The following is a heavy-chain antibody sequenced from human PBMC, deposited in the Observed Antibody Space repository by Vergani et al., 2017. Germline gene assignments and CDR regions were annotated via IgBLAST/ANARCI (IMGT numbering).Heavy chain of an antibody. V-gene: IGHV1-69*04. CDR2: IIPILGIA. Sequence: QVQLVQSGAEVKKPGASVKVSCKASGYTFTSYGISWVRQAPGQGLEWMGRIIPILGIANYAQKFQGRVTITADKSTSTAYMELSSLRSEDTAVYYCARDLYDSSGFSFDPWGQGTLVTVSS. D-gene: IGHD3-22*01. CDR1: GYTFTSYG. CDR3: ARDLYDSSGFSFDP. J-gene: IGHJ5*02.